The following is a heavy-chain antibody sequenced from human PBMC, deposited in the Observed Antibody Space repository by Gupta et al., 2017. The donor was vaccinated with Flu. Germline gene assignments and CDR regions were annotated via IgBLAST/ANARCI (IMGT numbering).Heavy chain of an antibody. J-gene: IGHJ5*02. Sequence: TWIRQRPEKGLEWIGHIYYSGSTYYSPSLKSRVTMSVDTSKNQFSLKLSAVTAADTAVYYCARGFCSGGTCYSGGHNWFDPWGQGTLITVSS. CDR2: IYYSGST. D-gene: IGHD2-15*01. V-gene: IGHV4-31*02. CDR3: ARGFCSGGTCYSGGHNWFDP.